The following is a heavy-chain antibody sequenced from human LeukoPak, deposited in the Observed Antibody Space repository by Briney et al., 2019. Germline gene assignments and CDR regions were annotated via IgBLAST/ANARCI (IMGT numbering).Heavy chain of an antibody. J-gene: IGHJ4*02. D-gene: IGHD1-26*01. CDR3: ARQVGAIYFDY. Sequence: PSETLSLTCTVSGGSISSYYWSWIRQPPGKGLEWIGYIYYGGSTNYNPSLKSRVTISVDTSKNQFSLKLSSVSAADTAVYYCARQVGAIYFDYWGQGTLVTVSS. CDR2: IYYGGST. V-gene: IGHV4-59*01. CDR1: GGSISSYY.